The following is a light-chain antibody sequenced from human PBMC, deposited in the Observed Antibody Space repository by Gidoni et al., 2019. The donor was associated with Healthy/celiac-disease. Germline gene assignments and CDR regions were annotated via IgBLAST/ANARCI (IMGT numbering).Light chain of an antibody. CDR3: QSYDSSLSHVV. CDR2: GNS. V-gene: IGLV1-40*01. J-gene: IGLJ2*01. CDR1: SSNIGACSD. Sequence: QSVLTQPPSVSGAPGLRFPNSCTGSSSNIGACSDVHWYQQLPGTAPKLRINGNSNRPSGFPDRFSGSKSGTSASLAITGLQAEDEADYYCQSYDSSLSHVVFGGGTKLTVL.